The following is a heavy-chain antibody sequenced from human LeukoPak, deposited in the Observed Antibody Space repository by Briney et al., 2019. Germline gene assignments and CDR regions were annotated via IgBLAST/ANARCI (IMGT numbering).Heavy chain of an antibody. Sequence: PSETLSLTCAVYGGSFSGYYWSWIRQPPGKGLEWIGEINHSGSTNYNPSLKSRVTISVDTSKKQFSLKLSSVTAADTAVYYCARASDYYDTKDAFDIWGQGTMVTVSS. V-gene: IGHV4-34*01. CDR1: GGSFSGYY. D-gene: IGHD3-22*01. J-gene: IGHJ3*02. CDR2: INHSGST. CDR3: ARASDYYDTKDAFDI.